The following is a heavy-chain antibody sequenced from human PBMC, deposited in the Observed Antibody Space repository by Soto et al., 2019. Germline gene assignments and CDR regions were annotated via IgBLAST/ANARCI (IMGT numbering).Heavy chain of an antibody. CDR1: RVAFNKFI. CDR3: AKVRYSSPMGYYYGMDV. J-gene: IGHJ6*02. V-gene: IGHV1-69*13. CDR2: IIPVFGTA. Sequence: SVKVSCKASRVAFNKFIVTWVRQAPGLGLEWVGGIIPVFGTANYAQKFQGRVTITADESTSTSYMEVNNLRSEDTAVYYCAKVRYSSPMGYYYGMDVWGQGTTVTVYS. D-gene: IGHD2-2*01.